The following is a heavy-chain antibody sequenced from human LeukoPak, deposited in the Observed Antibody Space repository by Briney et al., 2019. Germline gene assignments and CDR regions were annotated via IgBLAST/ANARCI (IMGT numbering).Heavy chain of an antibody. CDR2: IYYSGST. CDR1: GGSISSSSYY. D-gene: IGHD3-22*01. CDR3: ARVYDSSGYYFD. Sequence: SETLSLTCTVSGGSISSSSYYWGWIRQPPGKGLEWIGSIYYSGSTYYNPSLKSRVTISVDTSNNQFSLKLSSVTAADTAVYYCARVYDSSGYYFDWGQGTLVTVSS. J-gene: IGHJ4*02. V-gene: IGHV4-39*01.